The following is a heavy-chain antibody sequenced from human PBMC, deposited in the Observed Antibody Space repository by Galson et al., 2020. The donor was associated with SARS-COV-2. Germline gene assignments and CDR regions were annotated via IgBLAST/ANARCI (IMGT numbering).Heavy chain of an antibody. CDR2: ISYDGRNK. J-gene: IGHJ6*02. D-gene: IGHD3-22*01. CDR3: ARDYYDSSGYSTNGMDV. V-gene: IGHV3-30*04. Sequence: GGSLRLSCAASGFTFSRYALHWVRQAPGKGLEWVAVISYDGRNKHYADSVKGRFTISRDNSKNTLYLQMNSLRPDDTAVYSCARDYYDSSGYSTNGMDVWGQGTTVTVSS. CDR1: GFTFSRYA.